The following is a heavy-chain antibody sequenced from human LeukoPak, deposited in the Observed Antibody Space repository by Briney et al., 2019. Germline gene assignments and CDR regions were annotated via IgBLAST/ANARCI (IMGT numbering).Heavy chain of an antibody. J-gene: IGHJ4*02. V-gene: IGHV3-11*01. D-gene: IGHD3-3*01. CDR1: GFTFSDYY. CDR3: ARIGTDFWSGYFDY. Sequence: GGSLRLSCAASGFTFSDYYMSWVRQAPGEGLEWGSYISGSGSTIYYADSVKGRFTISRDNAKNSLYLQMNSLRAEDTAVYYCARIGTDFWSGYFDYWGQGTLVTVSS. CDR2: ISGSGSTI.